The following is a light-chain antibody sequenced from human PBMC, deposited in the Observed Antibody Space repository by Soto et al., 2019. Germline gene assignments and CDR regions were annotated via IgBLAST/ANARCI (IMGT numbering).Light chain of an antibody. Sequence: DIQMTQSPSTLSASVVYIFTITLRSIQSISNWLAWYQQKSGKAPKLLIYQASILESGVPSRFSGSGSGTEFTLTISSLQPDDFATFYCQQYNSYSTFGQGTKVDI. CDR2: QAS. V-gene: IGKV1-5*03. CDR1: QSISNW. J-gene: IGKJ1*01. CDR3: QQYNSYST.